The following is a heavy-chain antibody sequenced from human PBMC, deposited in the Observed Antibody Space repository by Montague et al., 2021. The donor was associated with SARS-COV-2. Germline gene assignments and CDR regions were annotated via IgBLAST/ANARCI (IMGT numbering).Heavy chain of an antibody. CDR2: MHFTGKT. V-gene: IGHV4-4*07. D-gene: IGHD4/OR15-4a*01. CDR1: GDSITNHY. J-gene: IGHJ4*02. Sequence: SETLSLTCSVSGDSITNHYGSWIRQPPGKGLEWIGHMHFTGKTNYNPFLSSRLTMSTDTSKNQFSLKLTSVTAADTAIYFCARDRFDFGAGRQGTIDFWGQGSMVTVSS. CDR3: ARDRFDFGAGRQGTIDF.